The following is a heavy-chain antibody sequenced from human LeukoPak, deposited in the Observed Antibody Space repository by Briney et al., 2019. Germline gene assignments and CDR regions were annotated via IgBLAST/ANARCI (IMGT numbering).Heavy chain of an antibody. CDR1: GGTCSSYA. CDR2: IIPILGIP. Sequence: ASVKVSCKASGGTCSSYAISWVRQAPGQGLEWMGRIIPILGIPNYAQKFQGRVTITADKSTTTAYMELSSLRSEDTAVYYCATEAIVVVTARDYWYFDLWGRGTLVTVSS. CDR3: ATEAIVVVTARDYWYFDL. D-gene: IGHD2-21*02. V-gene: IGHV1-69*04. J-gene: IGHJ2*01.